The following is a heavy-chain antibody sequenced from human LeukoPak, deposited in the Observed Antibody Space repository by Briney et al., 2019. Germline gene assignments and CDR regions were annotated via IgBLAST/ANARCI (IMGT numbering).Heavy chain of an antibody. CDR1: GFTVSSNY. J-gene: IGHJ6*02. CDR3: ARDLPGSGLYYYYGMDV. Sequence: GGSLRLSCAASGFTVSSNYMSWVRQPPGKGLEWVSVIYSGGSTYYADSLKGRFTISRDNSKNTLYLQMNSLRAEDTAVYYCARDLPGSGLYYYYGMDVWGQGTTVTVSS. D-gene: IGHD3-22*01. CDR2: IYSGGST. V-gene: IGHV3-53*01.